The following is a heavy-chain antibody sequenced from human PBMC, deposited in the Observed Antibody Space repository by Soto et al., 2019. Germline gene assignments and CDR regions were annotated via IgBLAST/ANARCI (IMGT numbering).Heavy chain of an antibody. V-gene: IGHV4-59*01. J-gene: IGHJ5*02. CDR3: ARVAADIASWLDP. CDR2: IYYSGVT. CDR1: GDSISTYN. D-gene: IGHD5-12*01. Sequence: QGQLQESSPGLVKPSETQSLTCTVSGDSISTYNWGWIRQPPGKGLEWIGCIYYSGVTNYNPSLKSRVTISVDTPKNQLSLKLNSVTAADTAVYYCARVAADIASWLDPWGQGTLVTVSS.